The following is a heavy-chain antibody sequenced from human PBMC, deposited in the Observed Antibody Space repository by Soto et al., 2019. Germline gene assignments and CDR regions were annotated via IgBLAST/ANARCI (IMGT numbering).Heavy chain of an antibody. D-gene: IGHD3-3*01. V-gene: IGHV4-34*01. J-gene: IGHJ6*03. CDR1: GGSFSGYY. Sequence: SETLSLTCAVYGGSFSGYYWSWIRQPPGKGLEWIGEINHSGSTNYNPSLKSRVTISVDTSKNQFSLKLSSVTAADTAVYYCARGKGWIFGVVITKSYYYYYMDVWGKGTTVTVSS. CDR2: INHSGST. CDR3: ARGKGWIFGVVITKSYYYYYMDV.